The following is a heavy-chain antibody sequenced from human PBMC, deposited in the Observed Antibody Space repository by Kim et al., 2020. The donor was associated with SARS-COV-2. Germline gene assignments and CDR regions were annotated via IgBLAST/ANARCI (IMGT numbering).Heavy chain of an antibody. CDR2: INPNSGGT. D-gene: IGHD3-10*01. J-gene: IGHJ2*01. V-gene: IGHV1-2*06. Sequence: ASVKVSCKASGYTFTGYYMHWVRQAPGQGLEWMGRINPNSGGTNYAQKFQGRVTMTRDTSISTAYMELSRLRSDDTAVYYCARDLSPLLWFGEPPTGWYFDLWGRGTLVTVSS. CDR1: GYTFTGYY. CDR3: ARDLSPLLWFGEPPTGWYFDL.